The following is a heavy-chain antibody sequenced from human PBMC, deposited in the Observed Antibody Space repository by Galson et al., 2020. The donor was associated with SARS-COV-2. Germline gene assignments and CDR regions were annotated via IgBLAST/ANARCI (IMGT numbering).Heavy chain of an antibody. CDR2: IYYSGST. CDR1: GGSISSYY. V-gene: IGHV4-59*12. Sequence: SETLSLTCTVSGGSISSYYWSWIRQPPGKGLEWIGYIYYSGSTNYNPSLKSRVTISVDTSKNQFSLKLSSVTAADTALYYCAKDPQPAGYNWFDPWGQGTLVTVSS. CDR3: AKDPQPAGYNWFDP. J-gene: IGHJ5*02.